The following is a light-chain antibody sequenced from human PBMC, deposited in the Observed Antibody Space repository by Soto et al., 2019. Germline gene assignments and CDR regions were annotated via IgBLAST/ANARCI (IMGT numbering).Light chain of an antibody. V-gene: IGLV2-8*01. CDR1: SSDVGGYNY. Sequence: QSALTQPPSASGSPGQSVSISCTGTSSDVGGYNYVSWYQQRPGKVPKVIIYEVTKRPSGVPDRFSGSKSGNTASLTVSGLQAEDEADYFCSSYANNNSMLVFGTGTKLTVL. J-gene: IGLJ1*01. CDR3: SSYANNNSMLV. CDR2: EVT.